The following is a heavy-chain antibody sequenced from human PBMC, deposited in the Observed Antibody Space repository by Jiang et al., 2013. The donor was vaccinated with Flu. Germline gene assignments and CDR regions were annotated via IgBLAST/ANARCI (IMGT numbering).Heavy chain of an antibody. CDR2: IDPTDSYT. CDR1: GYSFTSYW. V-gene: IGHV5-10-1*03. J-gene: IGHJ4*02. D-gene: IGHD3-22*01. Sequence: VQLVESGAEVKKPGESLRISCKGSGYSFTSYWITWVRQMPGKGLEWMGTIDPTDSYTKYSPSFQGRVTFSADKSISTAYLQWSSLKASDTAMYYCARRYDTSNYHVMYDYWGQGTLVTVSS. CDR3: ARRYDTSNYHVMYDY.